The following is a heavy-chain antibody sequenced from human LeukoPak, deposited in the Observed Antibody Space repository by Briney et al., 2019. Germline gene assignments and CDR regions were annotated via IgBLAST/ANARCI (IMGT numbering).Heavy chain of an antibody. CDR2: IYFSGST. D-gene: IGHD6-13*01. J-gene: IGHJ5*02. Sequence: SETLSLTCTVSGGSLSNYYWSWIRLPPGKGLEWIGYIYFSGSTNYNPSLKSRLTISVDTSKNQFSLKLSSVTAADTAVYYCATPTGIAAAGKGSWFDPWGQGTLVTVSS. CDR3: ATPTGIAAAGKGSWFDP. V-gene: IGHV4-59*12. CDR1: GGSLSNYY.